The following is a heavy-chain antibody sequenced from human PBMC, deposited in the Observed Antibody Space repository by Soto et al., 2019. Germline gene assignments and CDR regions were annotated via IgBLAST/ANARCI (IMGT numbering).Heavy chain of an antibody. Sequence: LRLSCAASGFTFSSYGMHWVRQAPGKGLEWVAVISYDGSNKYYADSVKGRFTISRDNSKNTLYLQMNSLRAEDTAVYYCAKGLAYYYDSSGYQGAFDIWGQGTMVTVSS. CDR1: GFTFSSYG. CDR2: ISYDGSNK. J-gene: IGHJ3*02. CDR3: AKGLAYYYDSSGYQGAFDI. V-gene: IGHV3-30*18. D-gene: IGHD3-22*01.